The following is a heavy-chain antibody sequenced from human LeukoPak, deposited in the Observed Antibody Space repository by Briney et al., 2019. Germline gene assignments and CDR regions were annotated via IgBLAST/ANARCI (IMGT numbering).Heavy chain of an antibody. CDR1: GFTFSSYS. V-gene: IGHV3-21*01. D-gene: IGHD2-15*01. CDR2: ISSSSTYI. CDR3: AREYSSGILVAPFDS. Sequence: PGGSLRLSCAASGFTFSSYSMNWVRQAPGKGLEWVSPISSSSTYIYYTDSVKGRFTISRDNAQNSLYLQMKSLRAEDTAVYYCAREYSSGILVAPFDSWGEGTLVTVSS. J-gene: IGHJ4*02.